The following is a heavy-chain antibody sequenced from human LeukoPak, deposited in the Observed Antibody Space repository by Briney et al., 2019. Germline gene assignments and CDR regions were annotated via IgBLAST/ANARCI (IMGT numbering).Heavy chain of an antibody. J-gene: IGHJ4*02. CDR3: ARGEAVPLIGPIAPLDH. D-gene: IGHD6-13*01. Sequence: SVKVSCKASGGTFNSFALSWVRQAPGQRLEWMGGIIPIYPTTDYAQRFQGRVTISADESKGTVSLELSNLRSEDTAVYYCARGEAVPLIGPIAPLDHWGQGTLVTVSS. CDR1: GGTFNSFA. V-gene: IGHV1-69*01. CDR2: IIPIYPTT.